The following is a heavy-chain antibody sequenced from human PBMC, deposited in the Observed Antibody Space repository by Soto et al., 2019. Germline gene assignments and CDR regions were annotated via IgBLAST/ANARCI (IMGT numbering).Heavy chain of an antibody. CDR2: IYYSGST. D-gene: IGHD3-3*01. CDR3: ARADYDFWSGYSNWFDP. Sequence: SETLSLTCTVSGGSVSSGSYYWSWIRQPPGKGLEWIGYIYYSGSTNYNPSLKSRVTISVDTSKNQFSLKLSSVTAADTAVYYCARADYDFWSGYSNWFDPWGQGTLVTVSS. V-gene: IGHV4-61*01. J-gene: IGHJ5*02. CDR1: GGSVSSGSYY.